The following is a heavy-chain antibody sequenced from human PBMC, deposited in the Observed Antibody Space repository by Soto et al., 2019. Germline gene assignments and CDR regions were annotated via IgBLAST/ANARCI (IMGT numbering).Heavy chain of an antibody. D-gene: IGHD2-21*02. Sequence: AASVKVCCKASGCTFTSSAVQWVRQARGQRLEWIGWIVVGSGNTNYAQKFQERVTITRDMSTSTAYMELSSLRSEDTAVYYCAAEGVVTELVFSDWYFDLWGR. CDR3: AAEGVVTELVFSDWYFDL. CDR1: GCTFTSSA. CDR2: IVVGSGNT. V-gene: IGHV1-58*01. J-gene: IGHJ2*01.